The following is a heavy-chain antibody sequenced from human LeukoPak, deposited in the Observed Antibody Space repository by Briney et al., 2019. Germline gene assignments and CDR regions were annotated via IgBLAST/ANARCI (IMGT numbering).Heavy chain of an antibody. Sequence: ASVKVSCKASGGTFISYAIRWARQAPGQWLELMGGIIPIFGTANYAQKFQGRVTITADESTSTAYMELSSLRSEDTAVYYCASLWGSPGIAAAGTDFDYWGQGTLVTVSS. CDR1: GGTFISYA. J-gene: IGHJ4*02. CDR3: ASLWGSPGIAAAGTDFDY. D-gene: IGHD6-13*01. V-gene: IGHV1-69*13. CDR2: IIPIFGTA.